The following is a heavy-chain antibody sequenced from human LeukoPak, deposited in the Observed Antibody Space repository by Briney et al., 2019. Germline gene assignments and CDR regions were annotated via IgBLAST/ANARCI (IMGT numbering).Heavy chain of an antibody. J-gene: IGHJ2*01. D-gene: IGHD6-13*01. Sequence: GGSLRLSCAASGFTFSSYAMHWVRQAPGKGLEWVAVISYDGSNKYYADSVKGRFTISRDNSKNTLYLQMNSLRAEDTAVYYCARLAYTSSWYYLYFDLWGRGTLVTVSS. CDR3: ARLAYTSSWYYLYFDL. V-gene: IGHV3-30*04. CDR2: ISYDGSNK. CDR1: GFTFSSYA.